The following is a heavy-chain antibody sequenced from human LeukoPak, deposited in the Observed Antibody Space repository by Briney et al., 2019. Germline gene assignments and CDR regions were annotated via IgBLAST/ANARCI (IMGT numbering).Heavy chain of an antibody. CDR2: IGAGGTFT. CDR3: AKDLDYTTCGYYFDY. Sequence: GGSLGLSCTASGFTFSSYAMNWVRQAPGKGLEWVSGIGAGGTFTYYADSVKGRFTIFRDNSRNTLYLQMNSLRADDTAVYYCAKDLDYTTCGYYFDYWGQGTLVTVSS. D-gene: IGHD4-11*01. J-gene: IGHJ4*02. CDR1: GFTFSSYA. V-gene: IGHV3-23*01.